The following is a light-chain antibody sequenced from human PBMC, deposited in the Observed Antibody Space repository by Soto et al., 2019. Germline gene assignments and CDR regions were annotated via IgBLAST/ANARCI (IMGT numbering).Light chain of an antibody. CDR2: DAS. CDR1: QSVSTN. Sequence: EIVLTQSPATLSLSPGERATVSCRASQSVSTNLGWYQQKPGQAPRLLIHDASNRATGIPARFSVSGSGKDYTLIISCVEPEEFAVYCGQHGGTFGPGTRLEIK. J-gene: IGKJ5*01. CDR3: QHGGT. V-gene: IGKV3-11*01.